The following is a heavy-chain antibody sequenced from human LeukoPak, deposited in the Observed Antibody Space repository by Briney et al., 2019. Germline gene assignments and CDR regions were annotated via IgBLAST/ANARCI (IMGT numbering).Heavy chain of an antibody. J-gene: IGHJ4*02. D-gene: IGHD5-24*01. CDR3: ARAGRWQQLLGY. V-gene: IGHV1-8*01. CDR1: GYTFTSYD. CDR2: MNPNSGNT. Sequence: GASVKVSCKASGYTFTSYDINWVRQATGQGLEWMGWMNPNSGNTGYAQKFQGRVTMTRNTSISTAYMEPSSLRSEDTAVYYCARAGRWQQLLGYWGQGTLVTVSS.